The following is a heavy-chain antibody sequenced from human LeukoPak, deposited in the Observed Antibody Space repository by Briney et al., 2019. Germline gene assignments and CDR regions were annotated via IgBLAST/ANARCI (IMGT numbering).Heavy chain of an antibody. CDR2: IYTSGTT. CDR1: NASISSYY. Sequence: SETLSLTCTVSNASISSYYWSWIRQPAGKGLEWIGRIYTSGTTNYNPSLKSRVTMSVDTSKNQFSLKLSSVTAADTAVYYCARGHDCSGGSCVNWFDPWGQGTLVAVSS. V-gene: IGHV4-4*07. CDR3: ARGHDCSGGSCVNWFDP. D-gene: IGHD2-15*01. J-gene: IGHJ5*02.